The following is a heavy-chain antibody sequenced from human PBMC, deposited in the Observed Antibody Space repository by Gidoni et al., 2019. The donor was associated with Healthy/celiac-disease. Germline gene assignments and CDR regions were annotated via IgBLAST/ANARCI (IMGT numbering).Heavy chain of an antibody. D-gene: IGHD5-12*01. CDR3: TTDGGEWLPSDI. CDR2: SKSKTDGGTP. Sequence: EVQLVESGGGLVKPGGSLRLSCAASGSTFSNAWMCWVRQAPGKGPGWVGLSKSKTDGGTPDYAAPVKGRFTISRDHSKNTLYLQMNSLKTEDTAVYYCTTDGGEWLPSDIWGQGTMVTVSS. V-gene: IGHV3-15*01. J-gene: IGHJ3*02. CDR1: GSTFSNAW.